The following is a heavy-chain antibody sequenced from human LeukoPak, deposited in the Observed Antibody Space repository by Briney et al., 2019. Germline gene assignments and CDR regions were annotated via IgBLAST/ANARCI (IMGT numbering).Heavy chain of an antibody. CDR3: ARERHRAGGGVVFTPTNGMHV. Sequence: ASVKVSCKASGYTFTSYDINWVRQATGQGLEWMGWMNPNSGNTGYAQKFQGRVTMTRNTSISTAYMELSSLRSEDTAGYYFARERHRAGGGVVFTPTNGMHVRGKATNLTVT. J-gene: IGHJ6*04. CDR2: MNPNSGNT. V-gene: IGHV1-8*01. D-gene: IGHD3-3*01. CDR1: GYTFTSYD.